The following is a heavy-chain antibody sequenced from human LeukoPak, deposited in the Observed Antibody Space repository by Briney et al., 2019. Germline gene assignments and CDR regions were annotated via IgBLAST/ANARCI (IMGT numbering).Heavy chain of an antibody. D-gene: IGHD2-2*01. J-gene: IGHJ4*02. CDR3: ARGGIGYCTSSSCYFDY. CDR2: TYYRSKLYN. CDR1: GDSVSSAA. V-gene: IGHV6-1*01. Sequence: SQTLSLTCAISGDSVSSAAWNWIRQSPPRGLEWLGRTYYRSKLYNDYAVSVKSRITINPDTSKNQFSLQLNSVTPEDTAVYYCARGGIGYCTSSSCYFDYWGQGTLVTVSS.